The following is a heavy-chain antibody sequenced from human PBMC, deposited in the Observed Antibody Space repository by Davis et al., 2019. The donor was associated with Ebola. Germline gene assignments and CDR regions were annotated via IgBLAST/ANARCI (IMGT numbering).Heavy chain of an antibody. CDR1: GYTFTGYY. V-gene: IGHV1-2*04. J-gene: IGHJ5*02. Sequence: AASVKVSCKASGYTFTGYYMHWVRQAPGQGLEWMGWINPNSGGTNYAQKFQGWVTMTRDTSISTAYMELRSLRSDDTAVYYCARRGTGWFDPWGQGTLVTVSS. CDR3: ARRGTGWFDP. D-gene: IGHD3-16*01. CDR2: INPNSGGT.